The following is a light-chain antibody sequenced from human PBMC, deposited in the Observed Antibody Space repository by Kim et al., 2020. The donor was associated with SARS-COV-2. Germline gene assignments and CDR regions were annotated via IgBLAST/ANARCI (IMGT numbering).Light chain of an antibody. J-gene: IGKJ1*01. V-gene: IGKV3-15*01. CDR3: QHYNNWPHT. CDR1: QSVSSN. Sequence: VSPGDRATLSCRASQSVSSNLAWYQQKPGQAPRLLIYGASTRATGIPARFSGSGSGTEFTLTISSLQSEDFAVYYCQHYNNWPHTFGRGTKVDIK. CDR2: GAS.